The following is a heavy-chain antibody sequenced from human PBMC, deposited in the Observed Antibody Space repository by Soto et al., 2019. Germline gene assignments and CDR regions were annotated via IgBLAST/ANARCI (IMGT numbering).Heavy chain of an antibody. Sequence: GESLKISCKGSGYSFTSYWIGWVRQMPGKGLEWMGIIYPGDSDTRYSPSFQGQVTISADKSISTAYLQWSSLKASDTAMYYCARLLVQQWLLEYYYGMDVWGQGTTVTVS. D-gene: IGHD6-19*01. CDR1: GYSFTSYW. J-gene: IGHJ6*02. CDR3: ARLLVQQWLLEYYYGMDV. V-gene: IGHV5-51*01. CDR2: IYPGDSDT.